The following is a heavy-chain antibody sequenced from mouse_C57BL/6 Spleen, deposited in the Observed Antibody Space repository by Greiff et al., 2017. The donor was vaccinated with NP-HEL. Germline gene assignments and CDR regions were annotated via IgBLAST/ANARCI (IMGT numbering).Heavy chain of an antibody. Sequence: VQLQQSGAELVKPGASVKISCKASGYSFSSYWMNWVKQRPGKGLEWIGQIYPGDGDTNYNGKFKGKATLTADKSSSTAYMQLSSLTSEDSAVFLCARGGYEDYFGYWGQGTTLTGSS. J-gene: IGHJ2*01. CDR1: GYSFSSYW. V-gene: IGHV1-80*01. CDR2: IYPGDGDT. CDR3: ARGGYEDYFGY. D-gene: IGHD1-1*02.